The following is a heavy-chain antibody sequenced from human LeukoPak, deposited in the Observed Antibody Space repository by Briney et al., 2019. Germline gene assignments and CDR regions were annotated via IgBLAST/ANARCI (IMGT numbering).Heavy chain of an antibody. J-gene: IGHJ4*02. CDR2: ISSSSSTI. V-gene: IGHV3-48*01. CDR3: ARDKTGTRPQILFDY. D-gene: IGHD1-7*01. Sequence: GGSLRLSCATSGFTVSSYSMNWVRQAPGKGLEWVSYISSSSSTIYYADSVKGRFTISRDNAKNSLYLQMNSLRAEDTAVYYCARDKTGTRPQILFDYWGQGTLVTVSS. CDR1: GFTVSSYS.